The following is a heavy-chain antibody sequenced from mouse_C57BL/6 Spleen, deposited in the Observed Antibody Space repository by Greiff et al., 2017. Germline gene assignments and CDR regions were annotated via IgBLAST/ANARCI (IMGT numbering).Heavy chain of an antibody. CDR2: ICSGGST. D-gene: IGHD2-1*01. CDR1: GFSLTSYG. J-gene: IGHJ4*01. V-gene: IGHV2-5*01. Sequence: VQLQQSGPGLVQPSQSLSITCTVSGFSLTSYGVHWVRQSPGKGLEWLGVICSGGSTDYNAAFMSRLSITKDNSTSQVFFKMNSLQADDTAIYYCIYYGTYGAMDYWGQGTSVTVSS. CDR3: IYYGTYGAMDY.